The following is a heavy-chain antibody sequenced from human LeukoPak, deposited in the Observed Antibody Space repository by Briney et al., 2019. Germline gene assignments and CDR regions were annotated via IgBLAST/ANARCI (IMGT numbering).Heavy chain of an antibody. CDR3: AKYSGYDPNYYYYYMDV. Sequence: GGSLRLSCAASGFTFSSYAMHWVRQAPGKGLEWVAVISYDGSNKYYADSVKGRFTISRDNSKNTLYLQMNSLRAEDTAVYYCAKYSGYDPNYYYYYMDVWGKGTTVTVSS. D-gene: IGHD5-12*01. CDR1: GFTFSSYA. V-gene: IGHV3-30*04. J-gene: IGHJ6*03. CDR2: ISYDGSNK.